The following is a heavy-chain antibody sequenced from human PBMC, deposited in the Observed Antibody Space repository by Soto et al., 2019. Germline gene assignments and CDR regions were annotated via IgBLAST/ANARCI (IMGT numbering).Heavy chain of an antibody. D-gene: IGHD2-15*01. CDR2: ISDSGVT. CDR3: SRGAVDFSGPDSFDI. Sequence: QVQLQESGPRLVKSSETLSLVCSVSGDSIIRSFWGWIRQSPGKGLEYIGYISDSGVTDYAPSLQRRVTISVDTAKNQFSLKLTSVTAADTARYYCSRGAVDFSGPDSFDIWGQGTMVTVSS. J-gene: IGHJ3*02. CDR1: GDSIIRSF. V-gene: IGHV4-59*01.